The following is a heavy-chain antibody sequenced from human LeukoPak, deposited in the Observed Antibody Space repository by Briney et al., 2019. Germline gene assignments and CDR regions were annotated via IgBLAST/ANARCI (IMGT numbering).Heavy chain of an antibody. J-gene: IGHJ4*02. CDR3: VRERYGSFDY. CDR1: GGSISSYY. D-gene: IGHD5-18*01. CDR2: IHISGGT. Sequence: SETLSLTCTVSGGSISSYYWSWIRQPPGKGLEWIGYIHISGGTNYNPSLTSRVTISVDTSKNQFSLKLNSVTAADTAVYYCVRERYGSFDYWGQGTLVTVSS. V-gene: IGHV4-59*01.